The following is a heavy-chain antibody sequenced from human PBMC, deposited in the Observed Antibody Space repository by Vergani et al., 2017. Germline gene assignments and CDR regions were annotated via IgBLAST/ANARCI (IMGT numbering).Heavy chain of an antibody. J-gene: IGHJ4*02. D-gene: IGHD3-16*02. CDR3: AREGFYDYVWGSYRLRGGYYFDY. V-gene: IGHV1-8*01. CDR1: GYTFTRYD. Sequence: QVQLVQSGAEVKKPGASVKVSCKASGYTFTRYDVNWVRQATGQGLEWMGWMNPNSANTGYAQKFQGRVTMTRNTSINTAYMELSSLRSEDTAVYYCAREGFYDYVWGSYRLRGGYYFDYWGQGTLVTVSS. CDR2: MNPNSANT.